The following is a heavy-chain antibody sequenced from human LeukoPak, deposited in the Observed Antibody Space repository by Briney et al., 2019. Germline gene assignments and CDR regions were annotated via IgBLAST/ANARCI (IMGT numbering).Heavy chain of an antibody. V-gene: IGHV1-18*01. J-gene: IGHJ6*02. D-gene: IGHD3-3*01. CDR2: ISAYNGNT. CDR1: GYTFTSYG. Sequence: ASVKVSCKASGYTFTSYGISWVRQAPGQGLEWMGWISAYNGNTNYAQKLQGRVTMTTDTSTSTAYMELRSLRSDDTAVYYCARGRFLEWLPYYYYYYGMDVWGQGTTVTVSS. CDR3: ARGRFLEWLPYYYYYYGMDV.